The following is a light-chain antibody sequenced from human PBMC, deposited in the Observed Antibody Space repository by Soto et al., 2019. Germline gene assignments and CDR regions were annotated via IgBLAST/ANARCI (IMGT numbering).Light chain of an antibody. V-gene: IGKV4-1*01. CDR1: QSVLYSSSNKNY. J-gene: IGKJ2*01. CDR3: QQYYNTPYT. CDR2: WAS. Sequence: DIVMTQSPDSLAVSLGERATINCKSSQSVLYSSSNKNYLAWYQQTPGQPPKLLIYWASTRESGVPDRFSGSGSGTDFTLTISSLQAEDVAVYYCQQYYNTPYTFGQGTKLEIK.